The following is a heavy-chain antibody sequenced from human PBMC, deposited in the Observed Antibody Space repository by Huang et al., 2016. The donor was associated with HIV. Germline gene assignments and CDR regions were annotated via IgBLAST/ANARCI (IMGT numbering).Heavy chain of an antibody. CDR1: GGSFSGYY. D-gene: IGHD1-1*01. Sequence: QVQLQQWGAGLLKPSETLSLTCAVYGGSFSGYYWSWIRQSPGKGLEWSGEINHSGSNNYNPSLKSRLTISVDTSKNQFSLKLSCVTAADTAVYYCARERMMSWLDDHDAFDIWGQGTMVTVSS. J-gene: IGHJ3*02. CDR2: INHSGSN. CDR3: ARERMMSWLDDHDAFDI. V-gene: IGHV4-34*01.